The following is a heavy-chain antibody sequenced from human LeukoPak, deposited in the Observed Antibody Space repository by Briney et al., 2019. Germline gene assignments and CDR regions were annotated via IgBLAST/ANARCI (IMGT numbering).Heavy chain of an antibody. CDR2: IKSKTDGGTI. D-gene: IGHD2-2*01. Sequence: PGGSLRLSCAASGFTFSNAWMSWVRQAPGKGLEWVGRIKSKTDGGTIDYAAPVKGRSTLSRDESKNTLYLQMNSLKTEDTAVYYCTTPNSYPDFDYWGQGTLVTVSS. CDR3: TTPNSYPDFDY. CDR1: GFTFSNAW. J-gene: IGHJ4*02. V-gene: IGHV3-15*01.